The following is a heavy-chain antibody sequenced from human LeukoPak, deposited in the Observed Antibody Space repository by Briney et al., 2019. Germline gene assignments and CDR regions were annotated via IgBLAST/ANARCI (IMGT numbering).Heavy chain of an antibody. CDR3: ARDQDSSSWSNYYYYGMDV. D-gene: IGHD6-13*01. CDR1: GFTFSSYS. CDR2: ISSSSSTI. V-gene: IGHV3-48*01. J-gene: IGHJ6*02. Sequence: GGSLRLSCAASGFTFSSYSMNWVRQAPGKGLEWVSYISSSSSTIYYADSVKGRFTISRDNAKNSLYLQMNSLRAEDTAVYYCARDQDSSSWSNYYYYGMDVWGQGTTVTVSS.